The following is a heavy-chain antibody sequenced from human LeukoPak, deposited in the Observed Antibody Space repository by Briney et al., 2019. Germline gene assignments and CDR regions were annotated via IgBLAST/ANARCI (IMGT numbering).Heavy chain of an antibody. V-gene: IGHV3-21*01. J-gene: IGHJ5*02. CDR2: ISSSSSVI. Sequence: GGSLRLSCAASGFTFSSYSMNWVRQAPGKGLEWVSSISSSSSVIYYADSVKGRFTISRDNAKNSPYLQMSSLRAEDTAVYYCARDANVGANWFDPWGQGTLVTVSS. D-gene: IGHD1-26*01. CDR1: GFTFSSYS. CDR3: ARDANVGANWFDP.